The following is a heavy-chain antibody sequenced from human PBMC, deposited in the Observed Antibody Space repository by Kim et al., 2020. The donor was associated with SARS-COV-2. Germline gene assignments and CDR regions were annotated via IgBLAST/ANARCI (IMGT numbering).Heavy chain of an antibody. Sequence: GGSLRLSCEGSGFTFEAYWMSWVRQAPGKGLEWVANIKQDGGDQYCVASVKDRFTISRDNAKNSLYLQMNSLRADDTAVYYCVRGRMGDSGWYGAYWGQGALVTVSS. CDR1: GFTFEAYW. D-gene: IGHD6-19*01. V-gene: IGHV3-7*01. CDR2: IKQDGGDQ. J-gene: IGHJ4*02. CDR3: VRGRMGDSGWYGAY.